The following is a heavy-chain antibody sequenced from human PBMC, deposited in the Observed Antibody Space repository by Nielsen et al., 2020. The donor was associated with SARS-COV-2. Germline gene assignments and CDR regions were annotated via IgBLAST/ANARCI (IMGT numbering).Heavy chain of an antibody. Sequence: GESLKISCKGSGYSFTSYWIGWVRQMPGKGLEWMGIIYPGESDTRYSPSFQGQVTISADKSISTAYLQWSSLKASDTAMYYCARRPGYCSGGSCYSFDYWGQGTLVTVSS. CDR3: ARRPGYCSGGSCYSFDY. CDR1: GYSFTSYW. J-gene: IGHJ4*02. V-gene: IGHV5-51*01. D-gene: IGHD2-15*01. CDR2: IYPGESDT.